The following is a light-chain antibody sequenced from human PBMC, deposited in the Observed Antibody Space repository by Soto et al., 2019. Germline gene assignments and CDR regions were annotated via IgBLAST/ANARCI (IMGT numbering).Light chain of an antibody. J-gene: IGKJ2*01. CDR3: QQYAGWPRT. V-gene: IGKV3-15*01. CDR2: GAS. Sequence: ETEMTQSPATLSVSPGDRVTLSCRASQSIGTNLLWLQQSPGQPPRLLISGASDRVAGVPDRFSGSGSGTDVTLTISGLQSEDCAVYYCQQYAGWPRTFGQGTKLEIK. CDR1: QSIGTN.